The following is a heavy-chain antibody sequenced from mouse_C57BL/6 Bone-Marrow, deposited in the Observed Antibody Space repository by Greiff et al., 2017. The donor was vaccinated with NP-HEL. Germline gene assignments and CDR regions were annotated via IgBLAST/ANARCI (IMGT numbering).Heavy chain of an antibody. J-gene: IGHJ1*03. CDR2: ISDGGSYT. Sequence: DVKLVESGGGLVKPGGSLKLSCAASGFTFSSYAMSWVRQTPEKRLEWVATISDGGSYTYYPDNVKGRFTISRDNAKNNLYLQMSHLKSEDTAMYYCERAYYSWYFDFWGTGTTVTVSS. CDR3: ERAYYSWYFDF. V-gene: IGHV5-4*03. D-gene: IGHD2-10*01. CDR1: GFTFSSYA.